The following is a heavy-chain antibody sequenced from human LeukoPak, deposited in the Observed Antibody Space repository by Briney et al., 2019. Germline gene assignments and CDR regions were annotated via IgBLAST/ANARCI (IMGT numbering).Heavy chain of an antibody. CDR2: INHSGSA. D-gene: IGHD5-24*01. CDR1: GGPFSGYY. Sequence: TSETLSLTCAVYGGPFSGYYWSWIRQPPGKGLEWIGEINHSGSANYNPSLKSRVTISVDKSKNQFSLNLTSVTAADTAMYYCARDASLQTGAFDVWGQGTMVTVSS. V-gene: IGHV4-34*01. CDR3: ARDASLQTGAFDV. J-gene: IGHJ3*01.